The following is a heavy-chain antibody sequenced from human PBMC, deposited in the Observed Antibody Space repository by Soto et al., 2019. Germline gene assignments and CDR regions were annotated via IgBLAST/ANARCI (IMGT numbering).Heavy chain of an antibody. Sequence: QVQLVESGGGVVQPGRSLRLSCAASGFTFSTYAMHWVRQAPGKGLEWVAVISYDGTNKYYADSVRGRFTISRDNSKNTLFRQMNSLRAEDTAVYYCAKDGGGYNYGYVMLDKYYYGMDVWGQWTTVTVSS. V-gene: IGHV3-30*14. D-gene: IGHD5-18*01. CDR1: GFTFSTYA. J-gene: IGHJ6*02. CDR2: ISYDGTNK. CDR3: AKDGGGYNYGYVMLDKYYYGMDV.